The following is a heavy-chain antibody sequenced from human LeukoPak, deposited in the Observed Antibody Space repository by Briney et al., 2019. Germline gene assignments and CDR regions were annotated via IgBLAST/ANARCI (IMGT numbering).Heavy chain of an antibody. CDR1: GYTFTSYA. V-gene: IGHV1-3*01. CDR2: INAGNGNT. J-gene: IGHJ5*02. CDR3: ARDYYDSSGYYYYNWFDP. Sequence: ASVKVSCKASGYTFTSYAMHWVRQAPGQRLEWIGWINAGNGNTKFSQKFQGRVTITRDASASTAYMELSSLRSEDTAVYYCARDYYDSSGYYYYNWFDPWGQGTLVTVSS. D-gene: IGHD3-22*01.